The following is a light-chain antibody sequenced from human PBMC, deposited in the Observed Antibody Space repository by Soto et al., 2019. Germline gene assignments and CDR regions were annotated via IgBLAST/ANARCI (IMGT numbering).Light chain of an antibody. CDR3: QQYASLPIT. J-gene: IGKJ5*01. Sequence: DIQMTQSPSSLSASVGDRVTITCRASQSISTYLNWYQQKPGKAPKLLIYDASNLDTGVPSRFTGSGSGTDFTFTITSLQSDDVTTYYCQQYASLPITFGQGTRLEIK. CDR1: QSISTY. V-gene: IGKV1-33*01. CDR2: DAS.